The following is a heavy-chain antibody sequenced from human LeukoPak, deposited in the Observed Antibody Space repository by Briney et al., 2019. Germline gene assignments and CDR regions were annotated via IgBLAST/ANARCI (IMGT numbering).Heavy chain of an antibody. Sequence: SVKVSCKASGGTFSSYAISWVRQAPGQGLEWMGRIIPILGIANYAQKFQGRVTITADKSTSTAYMELSSLRSEDTAVYYCARERLDDYSPKIDYWGQGTLVTVSS. V-gene: IGHV1-69*04. CDR1: GGTFSSYA. CDR3: ARERLDDYSPKIDY. CDR2: IIPILGIA. J-gene: IGHJ4*02. D-gene: IGHD4-11*01.